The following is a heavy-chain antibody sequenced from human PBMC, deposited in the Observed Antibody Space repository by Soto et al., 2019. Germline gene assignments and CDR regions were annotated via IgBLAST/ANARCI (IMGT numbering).Heavy chain of an antibody. CDR3: AKIAAGFDY. CDR1: GFNFGGYA. V-gene: IGHV3-30-3*02. Sequence: PGGSLRLCCAARGFNFGGYAMHWVRQAPGNGLEWVAVISYDGSKKYFADSVKGRFTISRDNSKNTLYLHMNSLRAEDTAVYYSAKIAAGFDYWGQGTLVTVSS. CDR2: ISYDGSKK. J-gene: IGHJ4*02. D-gene: IGHD6-19*01.